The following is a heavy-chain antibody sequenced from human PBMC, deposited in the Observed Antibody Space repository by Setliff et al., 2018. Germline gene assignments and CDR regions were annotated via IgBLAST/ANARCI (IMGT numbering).Heavy chain of an antibody. CDR1: GGSISSSSYY. CDR3: ARLPSKRIHYNFWSGSYNWFDP. CDR2: INHSGST. D-gene: IGHD3-3*01. V-gene: IGHV4-39*07. J-gene: IGHJ5*02. Sequence: SETLSLTCTVSGGSISSSSYYWGWIRQPPGKGLEWIGEINHSGSTNYNPSLKSRVTISVDTSKNQFSLKLSSVTAADTAVYYCARLPSKRIHYNFWSGSYNWFDPWGQGTLVTVSS.